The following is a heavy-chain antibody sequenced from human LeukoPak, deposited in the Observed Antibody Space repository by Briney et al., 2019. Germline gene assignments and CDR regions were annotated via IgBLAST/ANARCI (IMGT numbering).Heavy chain of an antibody. Sequence: SGGSLRLSCAASGFGFSSYGMHWVRQAPGKGLEWVAVISYDGSKIYYSDSVKGRFTISRDNSRNTVHLQMNSLRAEDTAVYYCAKDSFVRDIYRFFDWSFDGWGQGTLVTVSS. CDR1: GFGFSSYG. J-gene: IGHJ4*02. CDR3: AKDSFVRDIYRFFDWSFDG. D-gene: IGHD3-9*01. CDR2: ISYDGSKI. V-gene: IGHV3-30*18.